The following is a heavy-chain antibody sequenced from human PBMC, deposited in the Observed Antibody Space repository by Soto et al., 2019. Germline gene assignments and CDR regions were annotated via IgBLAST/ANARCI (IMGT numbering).Heavy chain of an antibody. V-gene: IGHV3-21*01. Sequence: EVRLVESGGGLVKPGGSLRLSCAASGFTFSSYSMNWVRQAPGKGLEWVSSISSSSSYIYYADSVKGRFTISRDNAKNSLYLQMNSLRAEDTAVYYCARDLGNYCSSTSCYFGYYGMDVWGQGTTVTVSS. CDR2: ISSSSSYI. D-gene: IGHD2-2*01. J-gene: IGHJ6*02. CDR3: ARDLGNYCSSTSCYFGYYGMDV. CDR1: GFTFSSYS.